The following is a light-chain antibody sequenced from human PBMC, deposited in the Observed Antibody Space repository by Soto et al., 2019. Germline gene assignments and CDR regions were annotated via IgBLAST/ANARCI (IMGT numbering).Light chain of an antibody. CDR3: QQYGSSPPWT. J-gene: IGKJ1*01. CDR2: GAS. CDR1: QSVSSSY. Sequence: EMVVTQSPGTLSLSPGERATLSCRASQSVSSSYLAWYQQKPGQAPRLLIYGASSRATGIPDRFSGSGSGTDFTLTISRLEPEDFAVYYCQQYGSSPPWTFXQGTKVDIK. V-gene: IGKV3-20*01.